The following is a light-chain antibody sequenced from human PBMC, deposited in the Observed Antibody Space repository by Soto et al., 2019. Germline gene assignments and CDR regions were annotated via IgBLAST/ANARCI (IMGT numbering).Light chain of an antibody. V-gene: IGKV3-11*01. Sequence: EIVLTQSQATLCLSPGERATLSCGASQTVGVYLAWYQQNAGQAPRLLIYNASNRATGIPARFSGSGSGTDFTLTISSLENEDFAVYYCQQRSNWTLTFGGGTKVDIK. J-gene: IGKJ4*01. CDR1: QTVGVY. CDR2: NAS. CDR3: QQRSNWTLT.